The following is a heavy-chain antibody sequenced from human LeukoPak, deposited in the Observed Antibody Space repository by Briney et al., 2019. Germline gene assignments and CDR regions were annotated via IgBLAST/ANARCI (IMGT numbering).Heavy chain of an antibody. D-gene: IGHD5-18*01. CDR3: ARDGIQLWTGAFDY. V-gene: IGHV3-7*01. CDR2: IKQDGSEK. Sequence: QPGGSLRLSCAASGFTFSSYWMTWVRQAPGKGLEWLATIKQDGSEKYYVDSVKGRFTMSRDNAKKSLYLQMNSLRDEDTAVYYCARDGIQLWTGAFDYWGQGTLVTVSS. J-gene: IGHJ4*02. CDR1: GFTFSSYW.